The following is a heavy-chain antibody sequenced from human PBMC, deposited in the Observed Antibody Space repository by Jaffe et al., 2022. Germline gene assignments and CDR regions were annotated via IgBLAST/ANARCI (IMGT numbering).Heavy chain of an antibody. V-gene: IGHV4-38-2*02. CDR3: ARDDLAAGMAPSFDY. CDR2: IYHSGST. CDR1: GYSISSGYY. J-gene: IGHJ4*02. D-gene: IGHD6-13*01. Sequence: QVQLQESGPGLVKPSETLSLTCAVSGYSISSGYYWGWIRQPPGKGLEWIGSIYHSGSTYYNPSLKSRVTISVDTSKNQFSLKLSSVTAADTAVYYCARDDLAAGMAPSFDYWGQGTLVTVSS.